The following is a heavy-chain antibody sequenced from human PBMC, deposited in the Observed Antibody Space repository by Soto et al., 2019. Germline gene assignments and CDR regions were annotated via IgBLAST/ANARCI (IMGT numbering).Heavy chain of an antibody. D-gene: IGHD3-3*01. CDR1: GFTFSSYA. CDR2: ISGSGGST. CDR3: AKVYRLRLLEWQDPHKEYFDY. V-gene: IGHV3-23*01. J-gene: IGHJ4*02. Sequence: GGSLRLSCAASGFTFSSYAMSWVRQAPGKGLEWVSAISGSGGSTYYADSVKGRFTISRDNSKNTLYLQMNSLRAEDTAVYYCAKVYRLRLLEWQDPHKEYFDYWGQGTLVTVSS.